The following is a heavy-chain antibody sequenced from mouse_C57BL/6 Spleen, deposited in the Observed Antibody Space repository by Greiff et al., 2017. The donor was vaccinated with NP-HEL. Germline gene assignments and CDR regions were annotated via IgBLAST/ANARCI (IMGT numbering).Heavy chain of an antibody. V-gene: IGHV5-9*01. CDR2: ISGGGGNT. D-gene: IGHD1-1*01. J-gene: IGHJ1*03. CDR1: GFTFSSYT. CDR3: ARQDVLLWYFDV. Sequence: EVMLVESGGGLVKPGGSLKLSCAASGFTFSSYTMSWVRQTPEKRLEWVATISGGGGNTYYPDSVKGRFTISRGNAKNTLYLQMSSLRSEDTALYDCARQDVLLWYFDVWGTGTTVTVSA.